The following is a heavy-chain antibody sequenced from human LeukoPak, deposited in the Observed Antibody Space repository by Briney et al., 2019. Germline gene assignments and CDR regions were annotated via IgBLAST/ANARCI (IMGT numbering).Heavy chain of an antibody. CDR2: ISYSGGT. CDR3: ARYDSSGYIFDY. Sequence: SETLSLTCAVSGGSVSSYYWSWLPQPPGKGLEWIGYISYSGGTNYNPSLKSRVTLSVDTSKNLFSLRLSSVTAADTAVYYCARYDSSGYIFDYWGQGTLVTVSS. D-gene: IGHD3-22*01. CDR1: GGSVSSYY. J-gene: IGHJ4*02. V-gene: IGHV4-59*02.